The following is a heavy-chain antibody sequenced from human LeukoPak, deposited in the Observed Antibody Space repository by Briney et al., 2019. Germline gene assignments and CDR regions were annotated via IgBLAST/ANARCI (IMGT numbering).Heavy chain of an antibody. Sequence: GKSLKISCKGSGYSFTSYWIGWVRQMPGKGLEWMGIIYPGDSDTRYCPSFQGQVTISADKSISTAYLQWSSLKASDTAMYYCARPVSMSSEYFQHWGQGTLVTVSS. CDR3: ARPVSMSSEYFQH. CDR1: GYSFTSYW. J-gene: IGHJ1*01. CDR2: IYPGDSDT. D-gene: IGHD6-6*01. V-gene: IGHV5-51*01.